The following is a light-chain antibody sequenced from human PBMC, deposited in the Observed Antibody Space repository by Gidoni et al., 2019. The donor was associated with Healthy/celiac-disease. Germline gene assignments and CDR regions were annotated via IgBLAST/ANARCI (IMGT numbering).Light chain of an antibody. CDR2: AAS. CDR3: QQLSSSPLT. CDR1: QGISSY. Sequence: DIQVTQSPSFLSASVGDRVTITCRASQGISSYLAWYQQKPGKAPKLLIYAASTLQGGVPSSFSGSGSGTEFTLTISSLQPEDFATYSCQQLSSSPLTFGPGTKVDIK. V-gene: IGKV1-9*01. J-gene: IGKJ3*01.